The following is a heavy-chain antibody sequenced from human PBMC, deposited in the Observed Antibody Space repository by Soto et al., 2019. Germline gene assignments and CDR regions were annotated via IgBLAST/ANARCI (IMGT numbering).Heavy chain of an antibody. D-gene: IGHD6-25*01. CDR2: ISGYSGQT. V-gene: IGHV1-18*01. CDR3: ASDHSGPD. J-gene: IGHJ4*02. Sequence: HVLLVQSGPEVRKPGASVNVSCMASGDSFSKFGINWVRQAPGQGLEWMGWISGYSGQTNYAQKFQGRVTMTRDTSTTTAYVELRTLRSDDTAVYFCASDHSGPDWGQGTLVTVSS. CDR1: GDSFSKFG.